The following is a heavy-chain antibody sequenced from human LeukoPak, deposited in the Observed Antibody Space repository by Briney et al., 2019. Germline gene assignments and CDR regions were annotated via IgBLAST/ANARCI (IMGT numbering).Heavy chain of an antibody. CDR2: ISAYNGNT. Sequence: ASVKVSCKASGYTFTSYGISWVRQAPGQGLEWMGWISAYNGNTNYAQKFQGRVTMTTDTSTSTAYMELRSLRSDDTAVYYCARDPNRYAAAHPFEYWGQGTLVTVSS. CDR1: GYTFTSYG. D-gene: IGHD6-13*01. J-gene: IGHJ4*02. CDR3: ARDPNRYAAAHPFEY. V-gene: IGHV1-18*01.